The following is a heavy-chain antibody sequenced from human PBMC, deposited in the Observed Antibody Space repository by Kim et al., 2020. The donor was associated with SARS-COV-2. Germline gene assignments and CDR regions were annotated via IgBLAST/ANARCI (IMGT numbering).Heavy chain of an antibody. CDR3: AKDFWWGSTVVTPARGLDV. D-gene: IGHD4-17*01. Sequence: GGSLRLSCAASGFTFSTYGMHWVRQAPGKGLEWMAFIWYDGSNKYYADSVKGRFTISRDNSKNTLYLQMNSLRAEDTAVYYCAKDFWWGSTVVTPARGLDVWGQGTTVTVSS. V-gene: IGHV3-30*02. CDR2: IWYDGSNK. J-gene: IGHJ6*02. CDR1: GFTFSTYG.